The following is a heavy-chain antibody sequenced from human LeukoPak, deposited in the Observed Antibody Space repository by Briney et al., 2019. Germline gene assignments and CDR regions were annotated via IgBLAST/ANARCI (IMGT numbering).Heavy chain of an antibody. CDR2: MNPNSGNT. J-gene: IGHJ4*02. V-gene: IGHV1-8*01. CDR1: GYTFTSYD. CDR3: ARGAASVTIFDY. Sequence: GASVKVSCKASGYTFTSYDINWVRQATGQGLEWMGWMNPNSGNTGYAQKFQGRVTMTRNTSISTAYMELSSLRSEDTAVYYCARGAASVTIFDYWGQGTLVTVSS. D-gene: IGHD4-17*01.